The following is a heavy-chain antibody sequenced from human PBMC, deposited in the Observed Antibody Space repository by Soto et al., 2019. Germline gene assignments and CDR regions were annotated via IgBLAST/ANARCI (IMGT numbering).Heavy chain of an antibody. CDR2: IFQSGAT. Sequence: QLQLQESGSGLVKPSQTLSLTCAVSGGSINNGDYSWSWIRQPPGKGLQWIGYIFQSGATPYNPSLKSRVPISLGRSQNQFSLTLSSVTAADTAVYYCARAGYYGSVTYNWFDTWGQGILVTVSS. J-gene: IGHJ5*02. CDR3: ARAGYYGSVTYNWFDT. CDR1: GGSINNGDYS. V-gene: IGHV4-30-2*01. D-gene: IGHD3-10*01.